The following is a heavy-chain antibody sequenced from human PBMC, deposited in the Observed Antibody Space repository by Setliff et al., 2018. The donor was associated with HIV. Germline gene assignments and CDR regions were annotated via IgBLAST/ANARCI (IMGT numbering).Heavy chain of an antibody. D-gene: IGHD1-7*01. CDR3: ARVGGTTWGVYYYYYYMDV. Sequence: PSETLSLTCTVSGGSISSRSYYWGWIRQPPGKGLEWIGSIYYSGSTDYDPSLKSRVTISVDTSKNQFSLKLSSVTAADTAVHYCARVGGTTWGVYYYYYYMDVWGKGTTVTVSS. V-gene: IGHV4-39*01. CDR2: IYYSGST. J-gene: IGHJ6*03. CDR1: GGSISSRSYY.